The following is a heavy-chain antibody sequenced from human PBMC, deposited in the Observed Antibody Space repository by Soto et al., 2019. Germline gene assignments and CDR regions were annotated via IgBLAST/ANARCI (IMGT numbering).Heavy chain of an antibody. CDR2: ISSNGGST. CDR1: GFTFSRYA. CDR3: ARFSGYYSDY. V-gene: IGHV3-64*01. D-gene: IGHD3-22*01. Sequence: PGGSLRLSCAASGFTFSRYAMHWVRQAPGKGLEYVSAISSNGGSTYYANSVKGRFTISRDNSKNTLYLQMGSLRAEDMAVYYCARFSGYYSDYWGQGTLVTVSS. J-gene: IGHJ4*02.